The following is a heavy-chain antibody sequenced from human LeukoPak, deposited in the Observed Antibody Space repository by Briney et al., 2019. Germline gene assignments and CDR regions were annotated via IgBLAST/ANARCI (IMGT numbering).Heavy chain of an antibody. V-gene: IGHV3-21*01. J-gene: IGHJ2*01. D-gene: IGHD2-15*01. CDR1: GFTFGSDS. CDR3: AREVMIVAATTFWYFDL. Sequence: GGSLRLSCAASGFTFGSDSMHWVRQAPGKGLEWVSSISSSSGYIYYADSVKGRFTISRDNAKNSLYLQMNSLRAEDTAVYYCAREVMIVAATTFWYFDLWGRGTLVTVSS. CDR2: ISSSSGYI.